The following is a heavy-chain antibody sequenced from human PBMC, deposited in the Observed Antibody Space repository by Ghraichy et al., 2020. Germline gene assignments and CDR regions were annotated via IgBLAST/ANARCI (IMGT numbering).Heavy chain of an antibody. Sequence: LSLTCAASGFTFSSYAMSWVRQAPGKGLEWVSAISGSGGSTYYADSVKGRFTISRDNSKNTLYLQMNSLRAEDTAVYYCAKIHRDNGYFDYWGQGTLVTVSS. V-gene: IGHV3-23*01. D-gene: IGHD1-14*01. CDR1: GFTFSSYA. J-gene: IGHJ4*02. CDR3: AKIHRDNGYFDY. CDR2: ISGSGGST.